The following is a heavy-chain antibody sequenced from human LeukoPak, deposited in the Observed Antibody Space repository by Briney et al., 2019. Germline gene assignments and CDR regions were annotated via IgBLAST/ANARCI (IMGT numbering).Heavy chain of an antibody. D-gene: IGHD7-27*01. Sequence: GGSLRPSCAASGFILTDSSISWVRQAPGKGLEWISYIDKTSSNIYYADSVKGRFTISRDNAKNSLYLQMNSLRAEDTAVYYCARESYWGSSAKGSDYWGQGTLVTVSS. CDR3: ARESYWGSSAKGSDY. CDR2: IDKTSSNI. J-gene: IGHJ4*02. CDR1: GFILTDSS. V-gene: IGHV3-48*01.